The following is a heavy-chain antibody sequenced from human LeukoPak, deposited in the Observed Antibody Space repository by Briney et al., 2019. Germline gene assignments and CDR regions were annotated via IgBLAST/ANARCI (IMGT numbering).Heavy chain of an antibody. D-gene: IGHD6-13*01. CDR3: ETDPAIAAAGINWFDP. CDR2: MNPNSGNT. Sequence: ASVKVSCKTSGYTFSSYDINWVRQATGQGLEWRGWMNPNSGNTGYAQKFQGRVTMTEDTSTDTAYMELSSLRSEDTAVYYCETDPAIAAAGINWFDPWGQGTLVTVSS. CDR1: GYTFSSYD. J-gene: IGHJ5*02. V-gene: IGHV1-8*02.